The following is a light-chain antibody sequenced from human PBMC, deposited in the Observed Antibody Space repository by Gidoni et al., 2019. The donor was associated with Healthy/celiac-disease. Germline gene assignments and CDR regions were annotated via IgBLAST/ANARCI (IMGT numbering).Light chain of an antibody. Sequence: DIVFTPSPATLSLSPGERATLSCRASPSVSSYLAWYQQKPGQAPRLLIYDASNRATGIPARFSGSGAGTDFTLTISRLEPEDFAVYYCQQRSNWLTFXGXTKVEIK. CDR2: DAS. V-gene: IGKV3-11*01. CDR1: PSVSSY. CDR3: QQRSNWLT. J-gene: IGKJ4*01.